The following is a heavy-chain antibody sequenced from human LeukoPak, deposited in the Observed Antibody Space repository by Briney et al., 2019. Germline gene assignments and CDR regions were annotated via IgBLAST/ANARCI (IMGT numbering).Heavy chain of an antibody. V-gene: IGHV1-24*01. CDR3: ATSITIFGVVNY. Sequence: VASVKVSCKVSGYTLTELSMHWVRQAPGKGLEWMGGFDPEDGETIYAQKFQGRVTMTEDTSTDTAYMELSSLRSEDTAVYYCATSITIFGVVNYWGQGTLVTVSS. CDR1: GYTLTELS. J-gene: IGHJ4*02. D-gene: IGHD3-3*01. CDR2: FDPEDGET.